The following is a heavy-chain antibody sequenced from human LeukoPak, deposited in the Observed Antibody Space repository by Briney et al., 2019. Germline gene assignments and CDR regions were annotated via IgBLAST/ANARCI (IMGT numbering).Heavy chain of an antibody. J-gene: IGHJ5*02. D-gene: IGHD3-10*01. CDR2: MNPNSGNT. CDR1: GYTFTSYD. CDR3: ASGYYYGSGSYYINWFDP. V-gene: IGHV1-8*01. Sequence: ASVKVSCKASGYTFTSYDINWVRQATGQGLEWMGWMNPNSGNTGYAQKFQGRVTMTRNTSISTAYMELSSLRSEDTAVYYCASGYYYGSGSYYINWFDPWGQGTLVTVSS.